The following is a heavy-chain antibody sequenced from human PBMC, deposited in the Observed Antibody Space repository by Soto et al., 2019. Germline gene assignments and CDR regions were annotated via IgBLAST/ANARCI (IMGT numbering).Heavy chain of an antibody. CDR1: GFTFSSYS. Sequence: EVQLVESGGGLVKPGGSLRLSCAASGFTFSSYSMNWVRQAPGKGLEWVSSISSSSSYIYYADSVKGRFTISRDNAKNSLYLQMHSLRAEDTAVYYCARDHDSSGWYSPWYFDLWGRGTLVTVSS. D-gene: IGHD6-19*01. CDR3: ARDHDSSGWYSPWYFDL. V-gene: IGHV3-21*01. J-gene: IGHJ2*01. CDR2: ISSSSSYI.